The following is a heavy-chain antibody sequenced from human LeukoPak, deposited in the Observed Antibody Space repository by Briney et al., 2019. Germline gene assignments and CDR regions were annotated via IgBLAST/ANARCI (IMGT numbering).Heavy chain of an antibody. CDR2: ISAYNGNT. Sequence: EASVKVSCKASGYTFTSYGISWVRQAPGQGLEWMGWISAYNGNTNYAQKLQGRVTMTTDTSTSTAYMELRSLRSDDTAVYYCARDFGVRYFDWLTWGYWGQGTLVTVSS. CDR3: ARDFGVRYFDWLTWGY. CDR1: GYTFTSYG. D-gene: IGHD3-9*01. V-gene: IGHV1-18*01. J-gene: IGHJ4*02.